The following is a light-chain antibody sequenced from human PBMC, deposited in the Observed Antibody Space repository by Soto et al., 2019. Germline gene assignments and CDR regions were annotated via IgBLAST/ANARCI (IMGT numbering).Light chain of an antibody. CDR3: QQYGSSPPWT. J-gene: IGKJ1*01. CDR2: GAS. Sequence: TEMTQSPGTLAVSPGERATVSCGASQTVSSGFLAWYQQKPGQAPRLLIYGASSRATGIPDRFSGSGSGTDFTLTISRLEPEDFAVYYCQQYGSSPPWTFGQGTKVDI. CDR1: QTVSSGF. V-gene: IGKV3-20*01.